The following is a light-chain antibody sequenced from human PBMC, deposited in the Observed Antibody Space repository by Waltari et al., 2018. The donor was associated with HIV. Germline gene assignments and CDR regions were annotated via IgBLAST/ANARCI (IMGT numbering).Light chain of an antibody. CDR2: AEI. V-gene: IGLV3-10*01. CDR1: TLPKKY. J-gene: IGLJ3*02. CDR3: YSTESSGTHRV. Sequence: SYELTQPPSVSVSPGQTARITCSGDTLPKKYAHWYQQKSGQATVLVIYAEIKRPSGIPEGFSGSSSGTMAILTISGAQVEDEADYYCYSTESSGTHRVFGGGTKLTVL.